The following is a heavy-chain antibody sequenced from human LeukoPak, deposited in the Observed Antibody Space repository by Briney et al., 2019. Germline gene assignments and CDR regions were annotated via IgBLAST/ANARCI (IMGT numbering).Heavy chain of an antibody. V-gene: IGHV3-30*02. CDR1: GFTFSSYG. J-gene: IGHJ6*03. D-gene: IGHD2-15*01. CDR2: IRYDGSNK. Sequence: GGSLRLSCAASGFTFSSYGMHWVRQAPGKGLEWVAFIRYDGSNKYYADSVKGRFTISRDNSKNTLYLQMNSLRAEDTAVYYCAKDGSSGYCSGGSCYSGGYYYYYYMDVWGKGTTVTISS. CDR3: AKDGSSGYCSGGSCYSGGYYYYYYMDV.